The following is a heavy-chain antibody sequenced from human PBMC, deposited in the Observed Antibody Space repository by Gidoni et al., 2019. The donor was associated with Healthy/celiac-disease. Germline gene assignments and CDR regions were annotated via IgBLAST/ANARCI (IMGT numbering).Heavy chain of an antibody. J-gene: IGHJ6*02. V-gene: IGHV1-69*01. CDR1: GGTFSSYA. CDR2: IIPIFGTA. CDR3: ARDSGSITIFGVVATPPSLDV. Sequence: QVQLLQSGAEVKKPGSSVKVSCKASGGTFSSYAISWVRQAPGQGLEWMGGIIPIFGTANYAQKFQGRVTITADESTSTAYMELSSLRSEDTAVYYCARDSGSITIFGVVATPPSLDVWGQGTTVTVSS. D-gene: IGHD3-3*01.